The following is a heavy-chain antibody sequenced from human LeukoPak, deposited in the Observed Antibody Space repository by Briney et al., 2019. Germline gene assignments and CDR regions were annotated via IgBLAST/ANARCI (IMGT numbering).Heavy chain of an antibody. D-gene: IGHD6-6*01. V-gene: IGHV1-69*01. CDR3: ARVTRIAARQFYYMDV. J-gene: IGHJ6*03. CDR2: IIPIFGTA. CDR1: GGTFSSYA. Sequence: GASMKVSCKASGGTFSSYAISWVRQAPGQGLEWMGGIIPIFGTANYAQKFQGRVTIPADESTSTAYMELSSLRSEDTAVYYCARVTRIAARQFYYMDVWGKGTTVTVSS.